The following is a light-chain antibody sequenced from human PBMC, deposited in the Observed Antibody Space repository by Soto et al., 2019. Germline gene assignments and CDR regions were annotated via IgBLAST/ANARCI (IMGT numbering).Light chain of an antibody. CDR2: DAS. J-gene: IGKJ4*01. Sequence: DIQMTQSPSSLSASVGDRVTITCQASQDISNYLNWYQQKPGKAPKLLIYDASNLETGVPSRFSGSGSGTDFTLPISSLQPEDIATYYCQQYDNLPLTFGGGTKVEIK. CDR3: QQYDNLPLT. CDR1: QDISNY. V-gene: IGKV1-33*01.